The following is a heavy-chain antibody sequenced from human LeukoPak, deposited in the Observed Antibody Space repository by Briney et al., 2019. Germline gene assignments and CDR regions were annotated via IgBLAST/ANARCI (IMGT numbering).Heavy chain of an antibody. V-gene: IGHV4-39*01. CDR3: ASLGATTPYFDY. D-gene: IGHD1-26*01. J-gene: IGHJ4*02. CDR2: IYYSGST. CDR1: GGSISSSSYY. Sequence: SETLSLTCTVSGGSISSSSYYWGWIRQTPGKGLEWIGSIYYSGSTYYNPSLKSRVTISVDTSKNQFSLKLSSVTAADTAVYYCASLGATTPYFDYWGQGTLVTVSS.